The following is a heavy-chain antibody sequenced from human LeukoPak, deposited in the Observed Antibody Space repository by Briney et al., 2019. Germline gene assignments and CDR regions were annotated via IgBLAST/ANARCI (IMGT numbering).Heavy chain of an antibody. V-gene: IGHV1-69*02. CDR3: ATVGFSSFDY. D-gene: IGHD1-14*01. J-gene: IGHJ4*02. Sequence: SVKVSCKASGGTFSSYTISWVRQAPGQGLEWMGRIIPILGIANYAQKFQGRVTMTEDTSTDTAYMELSSLRSEDTAVYYCATVGFSSFDYWGQGTLVTVSS. CDR1: GGTFSSYT. CDR2: IIPILGIA.